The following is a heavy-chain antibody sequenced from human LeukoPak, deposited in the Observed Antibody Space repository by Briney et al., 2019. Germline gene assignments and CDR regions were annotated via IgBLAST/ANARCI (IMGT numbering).Heavy chain of an antibody. CDR2: ISYDGSNK. Sequence: PGRSLRLSCAASGFTFSSYGMHWVRQAPGKGLEWVAVISYDGSNKYYAYSVKGRFTISRDNSKNTLYLQMNSLRAEDTAVYYCATRADAFDIWGQGTMVTVSS. V-gene: IGHV3-30*03. CDR1: GFTFSSYG. CDR3: ATRADAFDI. J-gene: IGHJ3*02.